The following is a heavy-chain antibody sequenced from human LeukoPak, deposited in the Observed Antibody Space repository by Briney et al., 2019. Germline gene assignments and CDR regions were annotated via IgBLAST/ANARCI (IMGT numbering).Heavy chain of an antibody. V-gene: IGHV4-34*01. CDR2: INHSGST. D-gene: IGHD5-12*01. J-gene: IGHJ3*02. CDR3: ARVRATGAFDI. Sequence: SETLSLTCAVYGRSFSGYYWSWIRQPPGKGLEWIGEINHSGSTNYNPSLKSRVTVSVDTSKNQFTLKLSSVTAADTAVYYCARVRATGAFDIWGQGTMVTVSS. CDR1: GRSFSGYY.